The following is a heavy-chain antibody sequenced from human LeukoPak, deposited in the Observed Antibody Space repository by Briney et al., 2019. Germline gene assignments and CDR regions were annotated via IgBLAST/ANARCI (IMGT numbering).Heavy chain of an antibody. D-gene: IGHD5-18*01. Sequence: ASVKVSCKASGGTFSSYAISWVRQAPGQGLEWMGRIIPIFGTANYAQKFQGRVTITTDESTGTAYMELSSLRSEDTAVYYCARVDTAMGVYWGQGTLVTVSS. CDR1: GGTFSSYA. CDR3: ARVDTAMGVY. CDR2: IIPIFGTA. V-gene: IGHV1-69*05. J-gene: IGHJ4*02.